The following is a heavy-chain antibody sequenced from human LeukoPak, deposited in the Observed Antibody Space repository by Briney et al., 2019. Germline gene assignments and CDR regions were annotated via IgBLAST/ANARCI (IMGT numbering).Heavy chain of an antibody. J-gene: IGHJ4*02. CDR3: ARQSSAGIFDF. V-gene: IGHV5-51*01. D-gene: IGHD6-13*01. Sequence: GESLKISCKGSGYSFSTYWIGWVRQVPGKGLEWMGIIYPGDSDTRYSPSFQGQVTISADNSITTAYRQWSSLKASDIAMYYCARQSSAGIFDFWGQGALVTVSS. CDR2: IYPGDSDT. CDR1: GYSFSTYW.